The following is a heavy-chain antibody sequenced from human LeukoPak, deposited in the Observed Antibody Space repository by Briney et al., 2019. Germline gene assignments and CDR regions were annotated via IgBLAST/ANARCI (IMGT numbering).Heavy chain of an antibody. Sequence: GGSLRLSCTASGFTFGDYAMSWVRQAPGKGLEWVGFIRSKAYGGTTEYAPSVKGRFTISRDDSKSIAYLQMNSLKTEDTAVYYCTRGAPFPDYYDSSGYYFTYFDYWGQGTLVTVSS. V-gene: IGHV3-49*04. J-gene: IGHJ4*02. D-gene: IGHD3-22*01. CDR2: IRSKAYGGTT. CDR3: TRGAPFPDYYDSSGYYFTYFDY. CDR1: GFTFGDYA.